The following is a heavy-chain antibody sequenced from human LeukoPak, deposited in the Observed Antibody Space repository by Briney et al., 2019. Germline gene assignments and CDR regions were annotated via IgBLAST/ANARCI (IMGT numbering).Heavy chain of an antibody. J-gene: IGHJ4*02. D-gene: IGHD1-1*01. CDR3: ARDQLGAVLYFDY. V-gene: IGHV3-23*01. CDR2: ISGGGVTT. Sequence: PGGSLRLSCAASGFTFSSYAMSWVRQAPGKGLVWVSVISGGGVTTYYSDSVKGRFTISRDNSRNTLYLQLNSLRAEDSAVYYCARDQLGAVLYFDYWGQGALVTVSS. CDR1: GFTFSSYA.